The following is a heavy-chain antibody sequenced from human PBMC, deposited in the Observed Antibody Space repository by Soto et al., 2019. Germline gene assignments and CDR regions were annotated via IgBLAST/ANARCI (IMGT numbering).Heavy chain of an antibody. J-gene: IGHJ4*01. Sequence: SQTLSLTCAITGDSVSSNSAGWSWVRQSPSRGLEWLGRTYYRSKWYYEYAVSVRGRITINPDTSKDQYSLQLNSVTPEDTAVYFCARGEQYRGRIFDYWRQGTLVPVSS. CDR3: ARGEQYRGRIFDY. V-gene: IGHV6-1*01. CDR2: TYYRSKWYY. D-gene: IGHD1-26*01. CDR1: GDSVSSNSAG.